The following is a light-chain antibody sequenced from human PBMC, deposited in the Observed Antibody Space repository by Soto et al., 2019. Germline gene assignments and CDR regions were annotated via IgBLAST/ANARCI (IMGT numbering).Light chain of an antibody. Sequence: DIPMTQSPSTLSGSVGDRVTITCRASQTISSWLAWYQQKPGKAPKLLIYKASTLKSGVPSRFSGSGSGTEFTLTISSLQPDDFATYYCQHYNSYSEAFGQGTYVELK. CDR3: QHYNSYSEA. CDR2: KAS. V-gene: IGKV1-5*03. J-gene: IGKJ1*01. CDR1: QTISSW.